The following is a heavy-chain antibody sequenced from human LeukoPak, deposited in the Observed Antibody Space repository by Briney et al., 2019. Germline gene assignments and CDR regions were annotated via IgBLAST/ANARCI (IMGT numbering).Heavy chain of an antibody. CDR3: ARGIGSGWYGLDY. J-gene: IGHJ4*02. D-gene: IGHD6-19*01. CDR2: INPNSGGT. CDR1: GYTFTGYY. Sequence: ASVKVSCKASGYTFTGYYMHWVRQAPGQGLEWMGWINPNSGGTNYAQKFQGRVTMTRDTSISTAYMELSRLRSDDTAVYYCARGIGSGWYGLDYWGQGTLVTVFS. V-gene: IGHV1-2*02.